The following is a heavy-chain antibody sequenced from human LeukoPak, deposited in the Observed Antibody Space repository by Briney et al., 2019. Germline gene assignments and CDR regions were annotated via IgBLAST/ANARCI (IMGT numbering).Heavy chain of an antibody. J-gene: IGHJ6*03. D-gene: IGHD5-12*01. V-gene: IGHV1-69*13. CDR3: ARSSGVAPRYYYYYMDV. Sequence: VASVTVSCKASGGTFSSYAISWVRQAPGQGLEWMGGIIPIFGTANYAQKFQGRVTITADESTSTAYMELSSLRSEDTAVYYCARSSGVAPRYYYYYMDVWGKGTTVTISS. CDR2: IIPIFGTA. CDR1: GGTFSSYA.